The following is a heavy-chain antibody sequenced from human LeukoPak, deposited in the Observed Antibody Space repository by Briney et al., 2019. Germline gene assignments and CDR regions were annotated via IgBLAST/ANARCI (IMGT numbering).Heavy chain of an antibody. V-gene: IGHV3-21*01. CDR1: GFTFSSYT. D-gene: IGHD3-10*02. CDR3: AELGITMIGGV. Sequence: PGGSLRLSYAASGFTFSSYTMNWVRQAPGKGLEWVSSISSSSTYTHYADSVKGRFTISRDNAKNSLYLQMNSLRAEDTAVYYCAELGITMIGGVWGKGTTVTISS. J-gene: IGHJ6*04. CDR2: ISSSSTYT.